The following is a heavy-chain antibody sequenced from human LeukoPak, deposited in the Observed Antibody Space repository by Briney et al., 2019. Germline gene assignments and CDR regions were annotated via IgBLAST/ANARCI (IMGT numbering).Heavy chain of an antibody. J-gene: IGHJ5*02. D-gene: IGHD6-19*01. CDR2: IWYDGSNK. CDR1: GFTFSSYA. Sequence: GGSLRLSCAASGFTFSSYAMHWVRQAPGKGLEWVAVIWYDGSNKYYADSVKGRFTISRDNSKNTLYLQMNSLRAEDTAVYYCARDSSGAVSWFDPWGQGTLVTVSS. CDR3: ARDSSGAVSWFDP. V-gene: IGHV3-33*08.